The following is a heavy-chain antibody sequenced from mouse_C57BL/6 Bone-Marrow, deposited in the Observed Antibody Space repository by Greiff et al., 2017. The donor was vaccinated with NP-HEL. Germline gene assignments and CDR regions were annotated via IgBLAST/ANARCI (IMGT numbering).Heavy chain of an antibody. D-gene: IGHD1-3*01. CDR2: ISDGGSYT. CDR3: ARDPVKRFAD. CDR1: GFTFSSYA. V-gene: IGHV5-4*01. J-gene: IGHJ3*01. Sequence: EVQGVESGGGLVKPGGSLKLSCAASGFTFSSYAMSWVRQTPEKRLEWVATISDGGSYTYYPDNVKGRFTISRDNAKNNLYLQMSHLKSEDTAMYYCARDPVKRFADWGKGTLVTVSA.